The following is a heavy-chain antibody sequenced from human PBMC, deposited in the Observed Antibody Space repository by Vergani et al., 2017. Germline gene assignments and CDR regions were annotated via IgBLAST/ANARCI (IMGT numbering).Heavy chain of an antibody. J-gene: IGHJ5*02. CDR1: FDSIRNLY. D-gene: IGHD6-19*01. CDR2: IHYSENT. V-gene: IGHV4-59*11. Sequence: QVQLQESGPGLVKSSETLSLTCSVSFDSIRNLYFNWIRQPPGKGLEWIVSIHYSENTNYNPSLKTRVTISVDTSKNQFSLTLTSVTAADTAVYYCASDTHSGQRADRWGQGILVTVTS. CDR3: ASDTHSGQRADR.